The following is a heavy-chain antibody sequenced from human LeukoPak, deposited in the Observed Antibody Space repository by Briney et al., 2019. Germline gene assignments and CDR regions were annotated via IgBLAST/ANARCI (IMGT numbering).Heavy chain of an antibody. CDR1: GFTFSSYA. J-gene: IGHJ3*02. CDR3: ARGGYYGSGSYSRGDAFDI. CDR2: ISGSGGST. Sequence: PGGSLRLSCAASGFTFSSYAMSWVRQAPGKGLEWVSAISGSGGSTYYADSVKGRFTISRDNSKNTLYLQMNSLSAEDTAVYYCARGGYYGSGSYSRGDAFDIWGQGTMVTVSS. D-gene: IGHD3-10*01. V-gene: IGHV3-23*01.